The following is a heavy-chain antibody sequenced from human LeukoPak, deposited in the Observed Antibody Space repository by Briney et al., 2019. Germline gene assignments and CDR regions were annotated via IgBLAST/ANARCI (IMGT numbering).Heavy chain of an antibody. D-gene: IGHD3-10*01. CDR2: ISWNSGDV. V-gene: IGHV3-9*01. CDR3: AKDRGRYYYYGMDV. J-gene: IGHJ6*02. CDR1: GFTFDDYA. Sequence: GGSLRLSCAASGFTFDDYAMHWVRQSPGKGLEWVSGISWNSGDVDYADSVKGRFTISRDNARNSLHLQMNSLRGEDTALYYCAKDRGRYYYYGMDVWGRGTAVTVSS.